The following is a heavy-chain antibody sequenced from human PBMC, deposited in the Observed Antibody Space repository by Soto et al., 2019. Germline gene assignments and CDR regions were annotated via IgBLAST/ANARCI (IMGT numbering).Heavy chain of an antibody. V-gene: IGHV1-18*01. J-gene: IGHJ4*02. CDR1: GYTFTSYG. CDR3: PRPGYPSAIDY. D-gene: IGHD5-12*01. CDR2: IRAYNGNT. Sequence: QVQLLQSGAEVKKPGASVKVSCKASGYTFTSYGISWVRQAPGQGLEWMGWIRAYNGNTNYAQKLQGRVTMTTDTSTSTANIELRSLKSDDKAVSYCPRPGYPSAIDYWGQGTLVTVSS.